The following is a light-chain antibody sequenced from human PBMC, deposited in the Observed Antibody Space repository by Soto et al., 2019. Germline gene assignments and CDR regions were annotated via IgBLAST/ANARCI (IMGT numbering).Light chain of an antibody. CDR1: QCISNY. CDR2: AAS. Sequence: IQMTQSRSSLSASVGDRVTITCRASQCISNYLAWYQQKPGKVPKLLIYAASTLQSGVPSRFSGSGSGTDVTLTISSLQPEDVASYYCQKYNSAPRTFGQGTKVEIK. CDR3: QKYNSAPRT. J-gene: IGKJ1*01. V-gene: IGKV1-27*01.